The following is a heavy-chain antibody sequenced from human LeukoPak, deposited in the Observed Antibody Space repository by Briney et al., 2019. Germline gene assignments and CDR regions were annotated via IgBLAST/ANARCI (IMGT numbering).Heavy chain of an antibody. CDR1: GGSISSYY. V-gene: IGHV4-4*09. CDR3: ARHRYYYDSSGYYQAGGDAFDI. Sequence: SETLSLTCTVSGGSISSYYWSWIRQPPGKGLEWIGYIYTSGSTNYNPSLKSRVTISVDTSKNQFSLKLSSVTAADTAVYYCARHRYYYDSSGYYQAGGDAFDIWGQGTMVTVSS. CDR2: IYTSGST. D-gene: IGHD3-22*01. J-gene: IGHJ3*02.